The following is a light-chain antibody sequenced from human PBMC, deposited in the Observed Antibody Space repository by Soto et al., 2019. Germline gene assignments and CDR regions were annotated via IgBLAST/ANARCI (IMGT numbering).Light chain of an antibody. V-gene: IGLV2-14*03. CDR1: SSDIGGYNF. CDR2: DVR. J-gene: IGLJ1*01. Sequence: QSALTQPASVSGSPGQSITISCTGTSSDIGGYNFVSWYQQYPGKAPKLLIYDVRNRPSGISNRFSGSKSDNTASLTISGLQAEDEADYYCNSYRAISTYVFGTGTQLTVL. CDR3: NSYRAISTYV.